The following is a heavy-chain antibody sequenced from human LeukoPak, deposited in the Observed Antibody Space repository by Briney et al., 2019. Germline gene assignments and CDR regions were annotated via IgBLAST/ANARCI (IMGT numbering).Heavy chain of an antibody. D-gene: IGHD2-2*01. CDR2: IMPLFGTA. Sequence: SVKVSCKTSGGTFNNSAISWVRQAPGQGLEWLGGIMPLFGTAGYAQKFQGRVTITKDESTRTVYLELTSLTSDDTAVYYCAREKGVVVPAAIRWFDPWGQGTLVTVSS. CDR1: GGTFNNSA. V-gene: IGHV1-69*05. CDR3: AREKGVVVPAAIRWFDP. J-gene: IGHJ5*02.